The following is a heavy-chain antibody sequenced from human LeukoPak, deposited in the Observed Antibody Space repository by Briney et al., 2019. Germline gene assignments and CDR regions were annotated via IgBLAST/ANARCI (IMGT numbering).Heavy chain of an antibody. D-gene: IGHD3-3*01. CDR3: ARLGPESITIFGVVISYWYFDL. CDR1: GGSISSSSYY. J-gene: IGHJ2*01. V-gene: IGHV4-39*01. Sequence: PSETLSLTCTVSGGSISSSSYYWGWIRQPPGKGLEWIGSIYYSGSTYYNPSLKSRVTISVDTSKNQFSLKLSSVTAADTAVYYCARLGPESITIFGVVISYWYFDLWGRGTLVTVSS. CDR2: IYYSGST.